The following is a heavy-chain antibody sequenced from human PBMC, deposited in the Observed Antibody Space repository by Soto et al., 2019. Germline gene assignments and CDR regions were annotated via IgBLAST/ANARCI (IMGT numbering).Heavy chain of an antibody. D-gene: IGHD1-20*01. V-gene: IGHV4-31*01. CDR1: GGSISSGGYY. CDR3: ARVGGINWFDP. CDR2: IYYSGST. J-gene: IGHJ5*02. Sequence: QVQLQESGPGLVKPSQTLSLTCTVSGGSISSGGYYWSWIRQHPGKGLEWIGYIYYSGSTSYHPSIKRLVTISVKTSKNQFSMQLTSVTAAATAVSYCARVGGINWFDPWGQGTLVTVSS.